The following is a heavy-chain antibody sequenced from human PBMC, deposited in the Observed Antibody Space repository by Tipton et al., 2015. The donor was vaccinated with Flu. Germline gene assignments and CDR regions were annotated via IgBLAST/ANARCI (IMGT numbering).Heavy chain of an antibody. CDR1: GGSLNSYA. D-gene: IGHD3-3*01. CDR3: ARGGTDFWSGFWNDY. CDR2: INANSGYT. J-gene: IGHJ4*02. V-gene: IGHV1-18*01. Sequence: QLVQSGAEVKKPGSSVTVACKASGGSLNSYAINWVRQAPGQGLEWMGWINANSGYTKSTESLQDRLTMTIDTSTTTAYMELRSLRSDDTAVYYCARGGTDFWSGFWNDYWGQGTLVTVSS.